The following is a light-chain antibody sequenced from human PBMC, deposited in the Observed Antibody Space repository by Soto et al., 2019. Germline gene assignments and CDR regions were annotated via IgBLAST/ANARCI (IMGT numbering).Light chain of an antibody. J-gene: IGKJ1*01. Sequence: EIVLTQSPATLSSFPGDRVTLSCRASQAVNTRLAWYQHKPGQAPRLLIYLASNRAAGVPARFSGSGSGPDFTLTISNVEPEDGAVDYCHQRQSWPRTFGQGTTVDIK. CDR1: QAVNTR. CDR3: HQRQSWPRT. CDR2: LAS. V-gene: IGKV3-11*01.